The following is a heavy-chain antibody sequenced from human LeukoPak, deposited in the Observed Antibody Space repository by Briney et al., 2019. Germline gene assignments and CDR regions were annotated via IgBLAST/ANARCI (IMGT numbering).Heavy chain of an antibody. V-gene: IGHV3-7*01. CDR1: GFTFSSYW. Sequence: GGSLRLSCAASGFTFSSYWMSWVRQAPGKGLEWVANIKQDGSEKYYVDSVKGRFTISRDNAKNSLYLQMNSLRAEDTAVYYCARGWDIVVVPAATLLDYWGQGTVVTVSS. CDR2: IKQDGSEK. D-gene: IGHD2-2*01. J-gene: IGHJ4*02. CDR3: ARGWDIVVVPAATLLDY.